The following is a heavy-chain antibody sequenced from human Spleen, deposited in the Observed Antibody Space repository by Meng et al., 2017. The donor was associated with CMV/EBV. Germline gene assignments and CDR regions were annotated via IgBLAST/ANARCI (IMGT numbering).Heavy chain of an antibody. J-gene: IGHJ4*02. V-gene: IGHV4-34*01. D-gene: IGHD6-13*01. CDR1: GGSLSGYY. CDR2: VNHSGGI. CDR3: AVRPAAAYRIDY. Sequence: SETLSLTCTVYGGSLSGYYWSWIRQPPEKGLEWIGEVNHSGGINYNPSLKSRVTISVDTSKKQFSLKLSSVTAADTAVYYCAVRPAAAYRIDYWGQGTLVTVSS.